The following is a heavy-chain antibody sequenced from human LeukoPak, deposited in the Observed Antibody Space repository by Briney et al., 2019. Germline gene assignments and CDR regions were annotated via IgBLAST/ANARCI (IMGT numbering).Heavy chain of an antibody. J-gene: IGHJ4*02. V-gene: IGHV3-21*01. D-gene: IGHD3-22*01. CDR1: GFSFSDYS. Sequence: GGSLRLSCAASGFSFSDYSMNWVRQAPGKGLEWVSFISSYSTYIYYADSLKGRFTISRDNAKNSLYLQMNSLRAEDTAVYYCARDSFAGYDSSGYSSYDYWGQGTLVTVSS. CDR2: ISSYSTYI. CDR3: ARDSFAGYDSSGYSSYDY.